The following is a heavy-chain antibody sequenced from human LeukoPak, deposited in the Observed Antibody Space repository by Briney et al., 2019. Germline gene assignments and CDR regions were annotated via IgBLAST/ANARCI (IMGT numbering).Heavy chain of an antibody. D-gene: IGHD3-3*01. V-gene: IGHV3-30*04. J-gene: IGHJ3*02. Sequence: PGGSLRLSCAASGFTSSSYVMHWVRQAPGKGLEWVAIISYDGSNEYYADSVKGRFTISRDNSKNTLYLQMNSLRAADTAVYYCAREEYDFWSGPHAFDIWGQGTMVTVSS. CDR2: ISYDGSNE. CDR3: AREEYDFWSGPHAFDI. CDR1: GFTSSSYV.